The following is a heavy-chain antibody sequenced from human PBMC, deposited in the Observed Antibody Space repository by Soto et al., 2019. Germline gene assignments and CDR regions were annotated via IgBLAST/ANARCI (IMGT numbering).Heavy chain of an antibody. D-gene: IGHD3-10*01. V-gene: IGHV3-30*18. Sequence: QVQLVESGGGVVQPGRSLRLSCAASGFTFSSYGMHWVRQAPGKGLEWVAVISYDGSNKYYADSVKGRFTISRDNSKNTLYLQMNSLRAEDTAVYYCAKAYGSGSYYYFDYCGQGTLVTVSS. J-gene: IGHJ4*02. CDR2: ISYDGSNK. CDR3: AKAYGSGSYYYFDY. CDR1: GFTFSSYG.